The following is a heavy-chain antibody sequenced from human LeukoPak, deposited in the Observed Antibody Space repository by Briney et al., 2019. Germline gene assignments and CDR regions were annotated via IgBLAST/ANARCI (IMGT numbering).Heavy chain of an antibody. D-gene: IGHD3-3*01. Sequence: GGSLRLSCAASGFTFSSYAMSWIRQAPGKGLEWLSYTSSTGTTTYYADSVKGRFTISRDNGKNSLYLQMNSLRAEDTAVYYCARGGYDFWSGYRQFDYWGQGNLVTVSS. J-gene: IGHJ4*02. V-gene: IGHV3-48*01. CDR2: TSSTGTTT. CDR3: ARGGYDFWSGYRQFDY. CDR1: GFTFSSYA.